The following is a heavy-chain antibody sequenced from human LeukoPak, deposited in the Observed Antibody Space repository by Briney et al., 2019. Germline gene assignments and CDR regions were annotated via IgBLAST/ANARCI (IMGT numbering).Heavy chain of an antibody. Sequence: SETLSLTCAVYGGSFSGYYWSWIRQPPGKGLEWIGEINHSGSTNYNPSLKSRVIISVDTSKNQFSLKLSSVTAADTAVYYCAREEGAIGYFDYWGQGTLVTVSS. V-gene: IGHV4-34*01. J-gene: IGHJ4*02. CDR2: INHSGST. D-gene: IGHD1-26*01. CDR3: AREEGAIGYFDY. CDR1: GGSFSGYY.